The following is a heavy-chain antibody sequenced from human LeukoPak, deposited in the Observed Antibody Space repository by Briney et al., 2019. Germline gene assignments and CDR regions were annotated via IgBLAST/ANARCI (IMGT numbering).Heavy chain of an antibody. Sequence: GGSLRLSCAASGFTFSSYGMHWVRQAPGKGLEWVAVISYDGSNKYYADSVKGRFTISRDNSKNTLYLQMNSLRAEDTAVYYCAKSSESYQGELSFLLLGTFDYWGQGTLVTVSS. CDR1: GFTFSSYG. J-gene: IGHJ4*02. CDR3: AKSSESYQGELSFLLLGTFDY. CDR2: ISYDGSNK. D-gene: IGHD3-16*02. V-gene: IGHV3-30*18.